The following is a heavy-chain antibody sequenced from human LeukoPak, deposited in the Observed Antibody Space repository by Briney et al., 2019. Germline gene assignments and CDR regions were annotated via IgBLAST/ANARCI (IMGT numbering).Heavy chain of an antibody. Sequence: GASVKVSCKASGYTFTYRYLHWVRQAPGQGLEWMGGIIPIFGTANYAQKFQGRVTITADESTSTAYMELSSLRSEDTAVYYCARSGDDYVWGSYRYDAFDIWGQGTMVTVSS. V-gene: IGHV1-69*13. CDR1: GYTFTYRY. CDR2: IIPIFGTA. D-gene: IGHD3-16*02. CDR3: ARSGDDYVWGSYRYDAFDI. J-gene: IGHJ3*02.